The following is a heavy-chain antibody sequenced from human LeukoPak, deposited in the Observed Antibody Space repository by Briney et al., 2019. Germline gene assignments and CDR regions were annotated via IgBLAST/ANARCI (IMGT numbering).Heavy chain of an antibody. V-gene: IGHV3-48*02. Sequence: PGGSLRLSCAASGFTFSSYSMNWVRQAPGKGLEWVSYISSSSSTIYYADSVKGRFTISRDNAKNSQYLQMNSLRDEDTAVYYCAREGRGYSYGALNYWGQGTLVTVSS. CDR3: AREGRGYSYGALNY. J-gene: IGHJ4*02. CDR2: ISSSSSTI. CDR1: GFTFSSYS. D-gene: IGHD5-18*01.